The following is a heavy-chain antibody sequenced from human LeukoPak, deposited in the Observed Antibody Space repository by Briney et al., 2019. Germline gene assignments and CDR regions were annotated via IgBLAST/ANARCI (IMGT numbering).Heavy chain of an antibody. D-gene: IGHD1-14*01. CDR3: GRWAEGFDF. V-gene: IGHV3-7*05. CDR1: GLTFSAFW. J-gene: IGHJ4*02. Sequence: GESLKISCEASGLTFSAFWMGWVRQAPGQGLEWVANINKDGSEKNYVSSVKGRFTISRDNAKNSLTLQMNSLRAEDTAVYFCGRWAEGFDFWGQGTLVTVSS. CDR2: INKDGSEK.